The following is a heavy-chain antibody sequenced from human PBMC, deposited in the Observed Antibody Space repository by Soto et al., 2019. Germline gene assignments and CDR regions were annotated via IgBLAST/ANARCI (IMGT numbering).Heavy chain of an antibody. V-gene: IGHV1-3*01. Sequence: ASVKVSCKASGYTFTSYAMHWVRQAPGQRLEWTGWINAGNGNTKYSQKFQGRVTITRDTSASTAYMELSSLRSEDTAVYYCARVAIIPMVYYYYMDVWGKGATVTGSS. CDR3: ARVAIIPMVYYYYMDV. D-gene: IGHD2-8*01. CDR1: GYTFTSYA. J-gene: IGHJ6*03. CDR2: INAGNGNT.